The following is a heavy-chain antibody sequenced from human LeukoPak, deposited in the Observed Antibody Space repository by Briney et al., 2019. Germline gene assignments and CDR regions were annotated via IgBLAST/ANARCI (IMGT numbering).Heavy chain of an antibody. D-gene: IGHD3-10*01. J-gene: IGHJ4*02. CDR3: ARDDTSAHFFDY. CDR2: VSTSSSHM. V-gene: IGHV3-21*01. Sequence: PGGSLRLSCAASGFTFKIYSMNWVRQAPGKGLEWVSSVSTSSSHMYYADSVKGRFTISRDNAKNSLYLQMNTLRAEDTAVYYCARDDTSAHFFDYWGQGTLVTVSS. CDR1: GFTFKIYS.